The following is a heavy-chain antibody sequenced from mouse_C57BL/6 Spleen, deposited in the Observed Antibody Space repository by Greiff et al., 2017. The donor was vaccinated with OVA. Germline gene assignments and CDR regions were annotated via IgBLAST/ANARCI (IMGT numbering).Heavy chain of an antibody. CDR2: IHPSDSDT. J-gene: IGHJ1*03. Sequence: VQLQQPGAELVKPGASVKVSCKASGYTFTSYWMHWVKQRPGQGLEWIGRIHPSDSDTNYNQKFKGKATLTVDKSSSTAHMQLSSLTSEDSAVYYCAIGGYYGSSHWYFDVWGTGTTVTVSS. CDR3: AIGGYYGSSHWYFDV. D-gene: IGHD1-1*01. CDR1: GYTFTSYW. V-gene: IGHV1-74*01.